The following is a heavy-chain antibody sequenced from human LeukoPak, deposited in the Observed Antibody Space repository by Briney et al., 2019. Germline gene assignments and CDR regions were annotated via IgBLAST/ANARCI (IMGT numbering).Heavy chain of an antibody. V-gene: IGHV7-4-1*02. J-gene: IGHJ5*02. D-gene: IGHD3-10*01. Sequence: ASVKVSCKASGYTFTKYAMNWVRQAPGQGLEWMGSINTKTGKPTYAQGFTGRLVFSLDTSVSTAYLQISSLKAEDTAVYYCARISGDFGDLGDPWGQGTLVTVSS. CDR1: GYTFTKYA. CDR3: ARISGDFGDLGDP. CDR2: INTKTGKP.